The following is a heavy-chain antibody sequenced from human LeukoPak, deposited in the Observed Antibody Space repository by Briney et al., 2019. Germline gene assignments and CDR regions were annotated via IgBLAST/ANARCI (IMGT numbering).Heavy chain of an antibody. CDR2: IYYTGST. CDR3: ARGSPKYDS. CDR1: GGSISSFY. Sequence: PSETLSPTCTVSGGSISSFYWSWIRQPPGKGLEWIGYIYYTGSTNYNPSLKSRVTISVDTSKNQFSLKVNHVTAADTAVYYCARGSPKYDSWGQGTLVTVSS. J-gene: IGHJ5*01. V-gene: IGHV4-59*12.